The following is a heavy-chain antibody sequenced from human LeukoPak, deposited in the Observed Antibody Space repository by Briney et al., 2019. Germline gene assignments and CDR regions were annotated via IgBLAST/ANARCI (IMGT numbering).Heavy chain of an antibody. CDR2: TYYRSKWDN. V-gene: IGHV6-1*01. CDR1: GDSVSSNSAT. Sequence: SQTLSLTCAISGDSVSSNSATWNWIRQPTSRGLEWLGRTYYRSKWDNDYPVSVKSRITINPDTSKNRFSLQLNSVTPEDTAVYYCARGLYRYFDLWGRGTLVTVSS. J-gene: IGHJ2*01. CDR3: ARGLYRYFDL.